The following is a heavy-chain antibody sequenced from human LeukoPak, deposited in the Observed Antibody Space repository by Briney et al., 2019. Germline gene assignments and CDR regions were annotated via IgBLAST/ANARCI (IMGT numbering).Heavy chain of an antibody. CDR2: IVVGSGNT. CDR3: ARDSPPRYCSSTSCQERDAFDI. D-gene: IGHD2-2*01. Sequence: SVKVSCKASGFTFTSSAMQWVRQARGQRLEWIGWIVVGSGNTNYAQKFQERVTITRDMSTSTAYMELSSLRSEDTAVYYCARDSPPRYCSSTSCQERDAFDIWGQGTMVTVSS. V-gene: IGHV1-58*02. CDR1: GFTFTSSA. J-gene: IGHJ3*02.